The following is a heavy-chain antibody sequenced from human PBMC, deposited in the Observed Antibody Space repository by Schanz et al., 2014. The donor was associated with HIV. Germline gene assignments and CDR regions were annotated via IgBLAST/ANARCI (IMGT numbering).Heavy chain of an antibody. CDR2: INPNSGGT. J-gene: IGHJ4*02. CDR1: GYAFSDYY. D-gene: IGHD2-15*01. V-gene: IGHV1-2*02. Sequence: QVQLVQSGTEVSKPGTSVKVSCKTSGYAFSDYYLHWVRQAPGQGLEWMGWINPNSGGTNYAQKFEGRGAMARETSIRTAYMELRSLTSDDTAVYYCARGSCSGGTCYSGDHWGQGTLVSVSS. CDR3: ARGSCSGGTCYSGDH.